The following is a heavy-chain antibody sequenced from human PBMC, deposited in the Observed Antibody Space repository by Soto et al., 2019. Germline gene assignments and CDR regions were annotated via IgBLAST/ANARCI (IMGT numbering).Heavy chain of an antibody. CDR2: INPNSGGT. Sequence: ASVKVSCKASGYTFTGTYIPWGRQAPGQGLEWMGWINPNSGGTNYAQKFQGRVTMTRDTSISTAYMELSRLRSDDTAVYYCARGEGIAAAGDWFDPWGQGTLVTVSS. CDR3: ARGEGIAAAGDWFDP. CDR1: GYTFTGTY. D-gene: IGHD6-13*01. J-gene: IGHJ5*02. V-gene: IGHV1-2*02.